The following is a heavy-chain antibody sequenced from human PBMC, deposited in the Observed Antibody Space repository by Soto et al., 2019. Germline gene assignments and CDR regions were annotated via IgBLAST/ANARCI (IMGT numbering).Heavy chain of an antibody. Sequence: PSETLSLTCTVSGGSVSSGSYYWSWIRQPPGKGLEWIGYIYYSGSTNYNPSLKSRVTISVDTSKNQFSLKLSSVTAADTAVYYCASGSRGFCYFDYWGQGTLVTVSS. CDR3: ASGSRGFCYFDY. CDR1: GGSVSSGSYY. V-gene: IGHV4-61*01. J-gene: IGHJ4*02. CDR2: IYYSGST. D-gene: IGHD6-19*01.